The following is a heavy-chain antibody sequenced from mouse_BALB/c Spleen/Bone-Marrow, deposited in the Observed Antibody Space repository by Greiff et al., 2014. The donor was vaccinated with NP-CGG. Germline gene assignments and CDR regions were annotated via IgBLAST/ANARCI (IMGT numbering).Heavy chain of an antibody. J-gene: IGHJ2*01. CDR3: ARFYYGNPTGYFDY. CDR1: GYTFSSYW. V-gene: IGHV1-9*01. D-gene: IGHD2-1*01. Sequence: LVESGAELMKPGASMKISCKATGYTFSSYWIEWVKQRPGHGLEWIGEILPGSGSTNYNEQFKGKATFTADASFSTAYMELSSLTSEDSAVYYCARFYYGNPTGYFDYWGQGTTLTVSS. CDR2: ILPGSGST.